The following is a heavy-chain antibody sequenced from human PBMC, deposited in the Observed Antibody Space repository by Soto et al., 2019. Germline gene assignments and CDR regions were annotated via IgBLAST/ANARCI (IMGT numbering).Heavy chain of an antibody. D-gene: IGHD5-18*01. J-gene: IGHJ6*02. V-gene: IGHV1-69*12. CDR1: GGTFSSYA. Sequence: QVQLVQSGAEVKKPGSSVKVSCKASGGTFSSYAISWVRQAPGQGLEWMGGIIPIFGTANYAQKFQGRVTITADESTSTAYMALSSLRSEDTAVYYCASRVDTAMDYYYYGMDVWGQGTTVTVSS. CDR3: ASRVDTAMDYYYYGMDV. CDR2: IIPIFGTA.